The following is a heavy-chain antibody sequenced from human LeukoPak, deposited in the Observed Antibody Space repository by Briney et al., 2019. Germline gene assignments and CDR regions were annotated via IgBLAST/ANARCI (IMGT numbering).Heavy chain of an antibody. J-gene: IGHJ4*01. D-gene: IGHD5-18*01. Sequence: SQTLSLTCTVSGGSISSGGYYWSWIRQHPGKGLEWIGYINYSGSTYYNSSLKSRVTISVDTSKNQFSLKLSSVTSADTAVYYCSNAKRGYSYGLWGHGTLVTASS. CDR2: INYSGST. V-gene: IGHV4-31*03. CDR1: GGSISSGGYY. CDR3: SNAKRGYSYGL.